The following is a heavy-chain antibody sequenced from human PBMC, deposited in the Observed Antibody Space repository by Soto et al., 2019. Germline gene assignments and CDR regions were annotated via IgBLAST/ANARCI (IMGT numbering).Heavy chain of an antibody. CDR3: AKDRGLHFNPFFDY. CDR2: ISGSGGST. Sequence: PWWSLRLSCSASVFTFSSYAMSWVRQAPGKGLEWVSAISGSGGSTYYADSVKGRFTISRDNSKNTLYLQMNSLRAEDTAVYYCAKDRGLHFNPFFDYWGQGTLVTVSS. D-gene: IGHD5-12*01. V-gene: IGHV3-23*01. J-gene: IGHJ4*02. CDR1: VFTFSSYA.